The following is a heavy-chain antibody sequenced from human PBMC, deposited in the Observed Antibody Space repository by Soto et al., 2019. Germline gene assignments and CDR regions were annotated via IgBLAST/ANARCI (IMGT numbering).Heavy chain of an antibody. D-gene: IGHD2-15*01. V-gene: IGHV3-7*05. Sequence: EVQLVESGGGLVQPGGSLRLSCAASGFTFSTYWMTWVRHAPGKGLEWVATIRQDGGQRDYVDSVKGRFTISRDNAKNSLYLQMDSLRAEASALYYCAGGAPCNCSSITCQLFDYWGQGTLVTVFS. CDR3: AGGAPCNCSSITCQLFDY. J-gene: IGHJ4*02. CDR2: IRQDGGQR. CDR1: GFTFSTYW.